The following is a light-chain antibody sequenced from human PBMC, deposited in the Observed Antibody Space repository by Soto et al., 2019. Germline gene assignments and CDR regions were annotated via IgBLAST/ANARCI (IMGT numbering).Light chain of an antibody. Sequence: EIVLTQSPGTLSLSPGERATLSCRASQSITSTYLAWYQQKSGQAPRLLIYATSSRATGIPDRFSGSGSRTDFTLTISRLEPEDFAVYYCQQYNSSPYTFGQGTNLESK. CDR1: QSITSTY. CDR3: QQYNSSPYT. CDR2: ATS. V-gene: IGKV3-20*01. J-gene: IGKJ2*01.